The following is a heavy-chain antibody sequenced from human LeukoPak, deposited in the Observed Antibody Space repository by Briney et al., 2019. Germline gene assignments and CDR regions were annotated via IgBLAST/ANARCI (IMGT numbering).Heavy chain of an antibody. CDR2: ISYDGSNK. V-gene: IGHV3-30-3*01. CDR1: GFSFRSYA. J-gene: IGHJ4*02. CDR3: AKDLSPAADGTYFDY. Sequence: GGSLRLSCVASGFSFRSYAMHWVRQAPGKGLEWVAVISYDGSNKYYADSVKGRFTISRDNSKNTLYLQMNSLRAEDTAVYYCAKDLSPAADGTYFDYWGQGTLVTVSS. D-gene: IGHD6-13*01.